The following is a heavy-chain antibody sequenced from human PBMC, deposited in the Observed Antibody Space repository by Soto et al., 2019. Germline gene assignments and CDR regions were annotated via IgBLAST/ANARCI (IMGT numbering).Heavy chain of an antibody. CDR2: INHSGST. V-gene: IGHV4-34*01. Sequence: QVQLQQWGAGLLKPSETLSLTCAVYGGSFSGYYWSWIRQPPGKGLEWIGEINHSGSTNYNPSLKSRVTTSVDTSKNQFSLKLSSVTAADTAVYYCARLGRYSHYSFAYWGQGTLVTVSS. CDR1: GGSFSGYY. CDR3: ARLGRYSHYSFAY. J-gene: IGHJ4*02. D-gene: IGHD3-9*01.